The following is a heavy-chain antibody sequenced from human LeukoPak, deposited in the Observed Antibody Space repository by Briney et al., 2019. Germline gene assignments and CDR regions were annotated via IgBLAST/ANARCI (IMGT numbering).Heavy chain of an antibody. Sequence: SETLSLTCSVSGGSISLSYYYWGWIRQPPGKALEWIGSVYYSGTTSYNPSLKSRVTISVDMSKNHFSLRLSSVTAADTATYYCARTDSGSYEALDYWGQGTLVTVSS. J-gene: IGHJ4*02. V-gene: IGHV4-39*07. D-gene: IGHD1-26*01. CDR2: VYYSGTT. CDR3: ARTDSGSYEALDY. CDR1: GGSISLSYYY.